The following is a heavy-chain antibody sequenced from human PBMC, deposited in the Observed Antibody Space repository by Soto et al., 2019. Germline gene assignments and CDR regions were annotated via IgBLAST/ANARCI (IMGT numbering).Heavy chain of an antibody. D-gene: IGHD6-13*01. V-gene: IGHV3-74*01. CDR1: GFTFSSYW. CDR2: INSDGSST. Sequence: GGSLRLSCAASGFTFSSYWLHWVRQAPGEGLVWVSRINSDGSSTRYADSAKGRFTISRDNAKNTLYLQMNNLRAEDTAVYYCATQIAAGGGGWGQGTLVTVSS. J-gene: IGHJ4*02. CDR3: ATQIAAGGGG.